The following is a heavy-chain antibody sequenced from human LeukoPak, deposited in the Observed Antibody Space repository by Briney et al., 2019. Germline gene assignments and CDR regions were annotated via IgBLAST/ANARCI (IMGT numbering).Heavy chain of an antibody. CDR3: ARSSYGDYGWFDP. CDR1: GGSISSGGYS. V-gene: IGHV4-30-2*01. Sequence: SETLSLTCAVSGGSISSGGYSWSWIRQPPGKGLEWIGYIYHSGSTYYNPSLKSRVTISVDRSKNQSSLKLSSVTAADTAVYYCARSSYGDYGWFDPWGQGTLVTVSS. J-gene: IGHJ5*02. CDR2: IYHSGST. D-gene: IGHD4-17*01.